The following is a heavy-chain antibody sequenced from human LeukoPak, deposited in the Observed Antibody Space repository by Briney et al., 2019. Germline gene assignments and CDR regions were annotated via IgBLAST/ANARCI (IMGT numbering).Heavy chain of an antibody. J-gene: IGHJ4*02. CDR2: MNPNSGNT. CDR3: ARVLGSTSH. V-gene: IGHV1-8*01. D-gene: IGHD1-7*01. CDR1: GYTFSTYD. Sequence: APVKVSCKASGYTFSTYDINWVRQAAGQGLAWMGWMNPNSGNTGFADKFQGRVTMTRDTSINTDYMELSRLRSEDTAVYYCARVLGSTSHWGQGTLVTVSS.